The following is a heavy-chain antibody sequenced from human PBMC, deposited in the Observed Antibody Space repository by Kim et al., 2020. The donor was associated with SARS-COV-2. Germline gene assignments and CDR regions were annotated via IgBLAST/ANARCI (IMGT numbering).Heavy chain of an antibody. CDR3: ARRGSGWARYFDL. J-gene: IGHJ2*01. D-gene: IGHD6-19*01. V-gene: IGHV5-51*01. Sequence: SPSFQGQVTISADKSISTAYLQWSSLKASDTAMYYCARRGSGWARYFDLWGRGTLVTVSS.